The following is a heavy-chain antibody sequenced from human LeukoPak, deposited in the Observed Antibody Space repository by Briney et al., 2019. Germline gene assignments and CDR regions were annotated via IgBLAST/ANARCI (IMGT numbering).Heavy chain of an antibody. V-gene: IGHV3-74*01. D-gene: IGHD4-23*01. CDR2: INSDGSST. CDR1: GFTFSTYW. J-gene: IGHJ4*01. Sequence: GGSLRLSCAASGFTFSTYWMHWVRQAPGKGLVWVSRINSDGSSTNYADSVEGRFTVSRDNAKNTLSLQMNSLRAEDTAVYYCGRVAYGNSWYIAYWGQGIPLTVSS. CDR3: GRVAYGNSWYIAY.